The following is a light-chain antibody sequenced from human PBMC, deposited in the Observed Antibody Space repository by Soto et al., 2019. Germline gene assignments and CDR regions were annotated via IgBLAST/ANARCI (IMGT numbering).Light chain of an antibody. CDR3: QQSYRTPIT. CDR1: QTISSW. CDR2: KAS. J-gene: IGKJ5*01. V-gene: IGKV1-5*03. Sequence: DIQMTQSPSTLSGSVGDRVTITCRASQTISSWLAWYQQKPGKAPKLLIYKASTLKSGVPSRFSGSGSGTDFTLTISSLQPEDFATYYCQQSYRTPITFGQGTRLAIK.